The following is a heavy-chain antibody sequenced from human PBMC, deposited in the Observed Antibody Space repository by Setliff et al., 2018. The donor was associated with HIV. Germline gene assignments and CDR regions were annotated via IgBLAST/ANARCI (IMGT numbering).Heavy chain of an antibody. D-gene: IGHD3-10*01. Sequence: KTSETLSLTCAVYGGSLSGYYWSWIRQAPGKGLEWIGEINHSGSTNYNPSLKSRVTISVDTSKNQFSLKLNSVTAADKAIYYCTRRGADSYYPRPMDVWGKGTTVTVSS. CDR2: INHSGST. J-gene: IGHJ6*03. V-gene: IGHV4-34*01. CDR1: GGSLSGYY. CDR3: TRRGADSYYPRPMDV.